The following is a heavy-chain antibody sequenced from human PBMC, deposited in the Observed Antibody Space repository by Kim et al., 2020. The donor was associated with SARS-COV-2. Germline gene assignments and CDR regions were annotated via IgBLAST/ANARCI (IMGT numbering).Heavy chain of an antibody. CDR3: ATDSERSGAYLDY. Sequence: GGSLRLSCAASGFIFGDYHMHWVRQAPGKGLEWVAVISNDGRKKDYRDSVKGRFTISRGRSNDTLYLQMTSLRAEDTAVYYCATDSERSGAYLDYLGQGT. CDR2: ISNDGRKK. V-gene: IGHV3-30*14. J-gene: IGHJ4*02. CDR1: GFIFGDYH. D-gene: IGHD3-10*01.